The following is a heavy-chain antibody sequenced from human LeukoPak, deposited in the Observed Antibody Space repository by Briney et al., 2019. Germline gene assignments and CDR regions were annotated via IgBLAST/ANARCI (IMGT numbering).Heavy chain of an antibody. D-gene: IGHD3-3*01. V-gene: IGHV3-30*18. J-gene: IGHJ6*02. CDR3: AKETDYDFWSQGYGMDV. CDR2: ISYDGSNK. Sequence: GGSLRLSCAASGFTFSSYGMHWVRQAPGKGLEWVAVISYDGSNKYYADSVKGRFTISRDNSKNTLYLQMNSLRAEDTAVYCCAKETDYDFWSQGYGMDVWGQGTTVTVSS. CDR1: GFTFSSYG.